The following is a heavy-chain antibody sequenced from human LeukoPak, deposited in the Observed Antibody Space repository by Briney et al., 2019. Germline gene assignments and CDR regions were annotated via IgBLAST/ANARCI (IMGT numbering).Heavy chain of an antibody. V-gene: IGHV1-2*02. CDR3: ARQDRVSPTFPNNWFDP. J-gene: IGHJ5*02. Sequence: ASVKVSCKASGYIFTAYHMHGVRQAPGQGLEWMGWINPNIGGTNYAPKFQGRVTMTRDTSFTTAYMELTRLTSDDTAVYYCARQDRVSPTFPNNWFDPWGQGTLVTVSS. D-gene: IGHD2-8*01. CDR1: GYIFTAYH. CDR2: INPNIGGT.